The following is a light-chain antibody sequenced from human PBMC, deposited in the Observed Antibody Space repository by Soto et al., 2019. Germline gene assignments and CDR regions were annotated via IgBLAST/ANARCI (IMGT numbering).Light chain of an antibody. Sequence: DIQMTQSPSTLSASVVDRFTITCRASQSISSWLAWYQQKPGKAPKLLIYDASSLESGVPSRFSGSGSGTEFTLTISSLQPDDFATYYCQQYNSYWTCGQGNKGDIK. J-gene: IGKJ1*01. CDR3: QQYNSYWT. CDR1: QSISSW. V-gene: IGKV1-5*01. CDR2: DAS.